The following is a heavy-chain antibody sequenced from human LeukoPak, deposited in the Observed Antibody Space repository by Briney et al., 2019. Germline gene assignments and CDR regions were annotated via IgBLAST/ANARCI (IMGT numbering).Heavy chain of an antibody. CDR3: AKDVDGTTGN. CDR2: ISGSGGST. Sequence: GGSLRLSCAASGFAVSTNYLSWVRQAPGRGLEWVSAISGSGGSTYYADSVKGRFTISRDNSTNTLYLQMNSLRVEDTAVYYCAKDVDGTTGNWGQGTLVPVSS. CDR1: GFAVSTNY. D-gene: IGHD1-1*01. J-gene: IGHJ4*02. V-gene: IGHV3-23*01.